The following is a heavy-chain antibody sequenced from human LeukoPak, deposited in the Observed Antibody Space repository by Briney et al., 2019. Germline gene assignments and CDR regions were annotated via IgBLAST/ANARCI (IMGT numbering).Heavy chain of an antibody. V-gene: IGHV4-61*02. CDR1: GGSISSGSYY. CDR2: IYTSGST. J-gene: IGHJ3*02. D-gene: IGHD3-3*01. CDR3: ARGPLLEWYRRGAFDI. Sequence: PSQTLSLTCTVSGGSISSGSYYWSWIRQPAGKGLEWIGRIYTSGSTNYNPSLKSRVTISVDTSKNQFSLKLSSVTAADTAVYYCARGPLLEWYRRGAFDIWGQGTMVTVSS.